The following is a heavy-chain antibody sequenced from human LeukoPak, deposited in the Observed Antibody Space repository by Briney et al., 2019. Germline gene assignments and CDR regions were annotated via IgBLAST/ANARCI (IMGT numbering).Heavy chain of an antibody. CDR3: ARGIGHCSGGSCYPDY. J-gene: IGHJ4*02. CDR1: GGSISSGGYY. Sequence: SETLSLTCTVSGGSISSGGYYWSWIRKHPEKGLEWIGVIYYSGSTYYNPSLKSRVTISVDTSKNQFSLELSSVTAADTAVYYCARGIGHCSGGSCYPDYWGQGTLVTVSS. V-gene: IGHV4-31*03. D-gene: IGHD2-15*01. CDR2: IYYSGST.